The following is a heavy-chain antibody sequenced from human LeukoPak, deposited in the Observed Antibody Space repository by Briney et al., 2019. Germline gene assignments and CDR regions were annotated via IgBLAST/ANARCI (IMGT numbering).Heavy chain of an antibody. V-gene: IGHV1-2*02. Sequence: ASVKVSCKASGYTFTGYYMHWVRQAPGQGLEWMGWINPNSGGTKYAQQFQGRVTMTRDTSISTAYMELSRLRSDDTAVYYCARGKDIVVVPAAIRNDAFDIWGQGTMVTVSS. CDR2: INPNSGGT. CDR3: ARGKDIVVVPAAIRNDAFDI. D-gene: IGHD2-2*02. J-gene: IGHJ3*02. CDR1: GYTFTGYY.